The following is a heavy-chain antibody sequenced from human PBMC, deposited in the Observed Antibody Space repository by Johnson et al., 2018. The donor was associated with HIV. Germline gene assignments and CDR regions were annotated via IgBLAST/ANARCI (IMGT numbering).Heavy chain of an antibody. CDR1: GFTFDDYA. CDR3: VRGLDI. J-gene: IGHJ3*02. V-gene: IGHV3-9*01. Sequence: VQLVESGGGVVQPGRSLRLSCAASGFTFDDYAMHWVRQVPGKGLEWVSGISWDTETIGYANSVKGRFTISRDNAKNTLYLQMNSLRAEDTAVYYCVRGLDIWGQGTMVTVSS. CDR2: ISWDTETI.